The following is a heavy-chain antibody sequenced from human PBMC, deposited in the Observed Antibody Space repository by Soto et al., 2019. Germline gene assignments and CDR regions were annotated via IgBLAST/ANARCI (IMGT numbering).Heavy chain of an antibody. D-gene: IGHD3-22*01. CDR2: IYYSGST. J-gene: IGHJ4*02. CDR1: GGSISSGDYY. CDR3: ARALFHYDSSGRVDY. Sequence: LCGGSISSGDYYWSWIRQPPGKGLEWIGYIYYSGSTYYNPSLKSRVTISVDTSKNQFSLKLSSVTAADTAVYYCARALFHYDSSGRVDYWGQGTLVTVSS. V-gene: IGHV4-30-4*01.